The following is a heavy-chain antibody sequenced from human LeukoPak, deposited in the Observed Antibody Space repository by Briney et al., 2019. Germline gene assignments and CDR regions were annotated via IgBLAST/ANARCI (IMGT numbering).Heavy chain of an antibody. CDR3: ATPLADYYDSSGYPINLDY. D-gene: IGHD3-22*01. V-gene: IGHV1-24*01. J-gene: IGHJ4*02. Sequence: ASVKVSCKVSGYTHTELSMHWVRQAPGKGLEWMGGFDPEDGETIYAQKFQGRVTMTEDTSTDTAYMELSSLRSEDTAVYYCATPLADYYDSSGYPINLDYWGQGTLVTVSS. CDR1: GYTHTELS. CDR2: FDPEDGET.